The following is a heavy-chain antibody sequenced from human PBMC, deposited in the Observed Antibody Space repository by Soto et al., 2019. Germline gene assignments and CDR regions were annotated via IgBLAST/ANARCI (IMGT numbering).Heavy chain of an antibody. Sequence: QAQLQESGPGLVKPSQTQSLTCTVSGGSISSGGYYWSWIRQHPGKGVEWIGYIFYGGTTYYNPSLKSRVTISVDTSKTQFSLKQNSVTAADTAVYYCARSVDPWGQGTLVTVSS. CDR2: IFYGGTT. J-gene: IGHJ5*02. CDR1: GGSISSGGYY. CDR3: ARSVDP. V-gene: IGHV4-31*03.